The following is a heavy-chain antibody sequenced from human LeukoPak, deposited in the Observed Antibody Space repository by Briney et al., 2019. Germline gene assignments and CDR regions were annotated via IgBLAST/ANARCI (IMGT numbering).Heavy chain of an antibody. CDR2: ISYDGSNK. D-gene: IGHD3-22*01. CDR3: AKFSITMIVVATPYMEDAFDI. J-gene: IGHJ3*02. CDR1: GFTFSSYG. V-gene: IGHV3-30*18. Sequence: SGGSLRLSCAASGFTFSSYGMHWVRQAPGKGLEWVAVISYDGSNKYYADSVKGRFTISRDNSKNTLYLQMNSLRAEDTAVYYCAKFSITMIVVATPYMEDAFDIWGQGTMVTVSS.